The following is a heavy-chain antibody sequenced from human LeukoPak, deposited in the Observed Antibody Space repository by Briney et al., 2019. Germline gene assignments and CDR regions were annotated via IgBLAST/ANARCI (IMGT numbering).Heavy chain of an antibody. CDR1: GGSISSSSYY. Sequence: SETLSLTCTVSGGSISSSSYYWGWIRQPPGKGLGWIGSIYYSGSTYYNPSLKSRVTISVNTSKNQFSLKLSSVTAADTAVYYCASGSYDYVWGSYRLFPDYWGQGTLVTVSS. CDR3: ASGSYDYVWGSYRLFPDY. V-gene: IGHV4-39*07. J-gene: IGHJ4*02. D-gene: IGHD3-16*02. CDR2: IYYSGST.